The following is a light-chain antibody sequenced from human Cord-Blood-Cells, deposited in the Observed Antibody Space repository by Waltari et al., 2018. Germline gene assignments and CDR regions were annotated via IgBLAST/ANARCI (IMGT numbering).Light chain of an antibody. CDR1: QSISSY. CDR3: QQYYSYPYT. V-gene: IGKV1-39*01. CDR2: AAS. J-gene: IGKJ2*01. Sequence: DIQMTQSPSSLSASVGDRVTITCRASQSISSYLNWYQQKPGKAPKLLIYAASSLQSGVPSRFSGSGSGTDVTLTISCLQSEDFATYYCQQYYSYPYTFGQGTKLEIK.